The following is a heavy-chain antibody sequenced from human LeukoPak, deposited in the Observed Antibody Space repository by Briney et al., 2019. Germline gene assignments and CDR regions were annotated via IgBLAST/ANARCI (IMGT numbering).Heavy chain of an antibody. CDR1: VYTFSSYG. CDR2: ISAYNGDK. Sequence: ASVNVSSKSSVYTFSSYGITWVRQAPGQGLEWMGWISAYNGDKDYAQKFQGRITMTTDTSAPTAYLELRSLRSDDTALYYCARDLTTYGQRSFFDYWGQGTLVTVSS. V-gene: IGHV1-18*01. J-gene: IGHJ4*02. D-gene: IGHD1-26*01. CDR3: ARDLTTYGQRSFFDY.